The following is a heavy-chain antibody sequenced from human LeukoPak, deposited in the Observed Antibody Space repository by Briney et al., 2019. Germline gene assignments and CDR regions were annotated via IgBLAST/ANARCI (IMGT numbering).Heavy chain of an antibody. CDR2: ISGSDGST. D-gene: IGHD3/OR15-3a*01. J-gene: IGHJ6*02. CDR3: ARDLRLDSNYYYNMDI. V-gene: IGHV3-23*01. CDR1: GFIFNYYA. Sequence: GGSLRLSCATSGFIFNYYAMSWVRQAPGKGLEWVSGISGSDGSTYYADSVKGRFSISRDNSKNTLYLQMNSLRAEDTAVYFCARDLRLDSNYYYNMDIWGQGTTVTVSS.